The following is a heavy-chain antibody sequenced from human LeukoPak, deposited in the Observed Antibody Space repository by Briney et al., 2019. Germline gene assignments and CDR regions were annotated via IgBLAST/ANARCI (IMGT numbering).Heavy chain of an antibody. Sequence: GGSLRLSCAASGFTFSSYAMSWVRQAPGKGPERVSAISGSGGSTYYADSVKGRFTISRDNSKNTLYLQMNSLRAEDTAVYYCANQYYYDSSGYYPFDYWGQETLVTVSS. CDR2: ISGSGGST. D-gene: IGHD3-22*01. V-gene: IGHV3-23*01. CDR3: ANQYYYDSSGYYPFDY. J-gene: IGHJ4*02. CDR1: GFTFSSYA.